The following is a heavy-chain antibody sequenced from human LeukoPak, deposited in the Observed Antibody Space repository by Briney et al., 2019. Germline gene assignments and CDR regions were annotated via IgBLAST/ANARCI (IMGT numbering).Heavy chain of an antibody. Sequence: PGGSLRLSCAASGFTFSSYAMSWVRQAPGKGLEWVANIKEDGSEKYYVDSVKGRFTISRDNAKNTLYLQMNSLRAEDTAVYYCARTPPVSFLYYFDYWGQGTLVTVSS. J-gene: IGHJ4*02. CDR3: ARTPPVSFLYYFDY. V-gene: IGHV3-7*03. D-gene: IGHD4-11*01. CDR2: IKEDGSEK. CDR1: GFTFSSYA.